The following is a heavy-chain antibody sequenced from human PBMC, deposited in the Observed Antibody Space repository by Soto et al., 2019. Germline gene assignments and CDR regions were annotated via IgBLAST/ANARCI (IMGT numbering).Heavy chain of an antibody. J-gene: IGHJ4*02. CDR1: GGSISSSSYY. CDR3: ARRGYTAMVFDY. V-gene: IGHV4-39*01. CDR2: IYYSGST. D-gene: IGHD5-18*01. Sequence: QLQLQESGPGLVKPSETLSLTCTVSGGSISSSSYYWGWIRQPPGKGLEWIGSIYYSGSTYYNPSLKSRVTISVDTSKNQFSLKLSSVTAADTAVYYCARRGYTAMVFDYWGQGTLVTVSS.